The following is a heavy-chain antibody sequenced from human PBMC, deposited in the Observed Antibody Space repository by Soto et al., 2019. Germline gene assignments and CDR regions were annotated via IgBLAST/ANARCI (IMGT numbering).Heavy chain of an antibody. CDR3: AAGPLYYYDSSGYPPPRY. CDR1: GYTFTIYD. Sequence: ASVKVSCKASGYTFTIYDINWVLQATGEGLEWMGWMNPNSGNTGYAQKFQGRVTMTRNTSISTAYMELSSLRSEDTAVYYCAAGPLYYYDSSGYPPPRYWGQGTLVTVSS. J-gene: IGHJ4*02. V-gene: IGHV1-8*01. D-gene: IGHD3-22*01. CDR2: MNPNSGNT.